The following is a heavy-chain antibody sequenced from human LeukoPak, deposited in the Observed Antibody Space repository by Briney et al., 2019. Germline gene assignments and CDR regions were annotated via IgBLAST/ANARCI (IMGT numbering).Heavy chain of an antibody. Sequence: ASVKVSCKASGYTFTNFDINWVRQAPGQGLEWMGWMNPNSGNTGYAQKFQGRVTMTRNTSISTAYMELSSLRSEDTAVYYCARGPYYGSGSSFFDYWGQGTLVTVSS. CDR1: GYTFTNFD. CDR3: ARGPYYGSGSSFFDY. D-gene: IGHD3-10*01. J-gene: IGHJ4*02. V-gene: IGHV1-8*01. CDR2: MNPNSGNT.